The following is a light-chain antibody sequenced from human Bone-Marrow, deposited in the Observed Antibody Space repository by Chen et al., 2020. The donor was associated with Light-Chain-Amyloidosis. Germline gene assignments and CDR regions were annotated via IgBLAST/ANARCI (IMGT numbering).Light chain of an antibody. V-gene: IGLV3-21*02. CDR2: DDS. CDR3: QVWDRSSDRPV. Sequence: SYVLTQPSSVSVATGQTDTIACGGNNTGSTSVHWYQQTPGPAPLLVVYDDSDRPSGIPERLSGSNSGTTATLTISRVEAGDEADYYCQVWDRSSDRPVFGGGTKLTVL. J-gene: IGLJ3*02. CDR1: NTGSTS.